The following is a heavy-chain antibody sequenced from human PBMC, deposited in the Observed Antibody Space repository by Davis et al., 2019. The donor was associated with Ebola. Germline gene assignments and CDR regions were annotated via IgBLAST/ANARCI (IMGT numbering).Heavy chain of an antibody. D-gene: IGHD4-11*01. CDR3: ARARLQGVDP. CDR1: GDSISDYY. Sequence: PSETLSLTCTVSGDSISDYYWSWIRQPPGKGLEWISYISNGGSYITNAAFTTYYADSVKGRFTISRDNAKNSLYLQMNSLRAEDTAVYYCARARLQGVDPWGQGTLVTVSS. V-gene: IGHV3-11*01. CDR2: ITNAAFTT. J-gene: IGHJ5*02.